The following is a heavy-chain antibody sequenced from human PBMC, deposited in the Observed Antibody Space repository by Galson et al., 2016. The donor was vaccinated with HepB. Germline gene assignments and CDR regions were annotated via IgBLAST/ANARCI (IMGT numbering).Heavy chain of an antibody. CDR2: ISGSGGIT. CDR3: AKGRSYSNCFYYFDN. CDR1: GFTFSSYA. J-gene: IGHJ4*02. V-gene: IGHV3-23*01. D-gene: IGHD6-13*01. Sequence: SLRLSCAASGFTFSSYAMSWVRQGPGKGLDWVSGISGSGGITYYGDSVKGRFTISRDDSKNTLFLQMNSLRAEDTAVYYCAKGRSYSNCFYYFDNWGRGTLVTVSS.